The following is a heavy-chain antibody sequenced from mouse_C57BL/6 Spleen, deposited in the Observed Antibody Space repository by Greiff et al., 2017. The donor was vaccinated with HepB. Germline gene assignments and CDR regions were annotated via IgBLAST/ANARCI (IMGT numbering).Heavy chain of an antibody. CDR1: GYTFTSYW. CDR2: INPSSGYT. Sequence: VQVVESGAELAKPGASVKLSCKASGYTFTSYWMHWVKQRPGQGLEWIGYINPSSGYTKYNQKFKDKATLTADKSSSTAYMQLSSLTYEDSAVYYCANYDGYRYWYFDVWGTGTTVTVSS. J-gene: IGHJ1*03. V-gene: IGHV1-7*01. CDR3: ANYDGYRYWYFDV. D-gene: IGHD2-3*01.